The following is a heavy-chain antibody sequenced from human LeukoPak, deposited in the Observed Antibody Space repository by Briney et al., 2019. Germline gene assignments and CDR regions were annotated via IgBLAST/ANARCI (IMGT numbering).Heavy chain of an antibody. D-gene: IGHD6-13*01. V-gene: IGHV3-53*01. Sequence: GGSLRLSCAASGFIVSGNFMSWVRQAPGKGLEWVSVIYSGGTTYYADSVKGRFTISRDNSKSTLYLQMNSLRAEDTAVYYCARLSGTNWYGGGFDYWGQGTLVTVSS. J-gene: IGHJ4*02. CDR3: ARLSGTNWYGGGFDY. CDR2: IYSGGTT. CDR1: GFIVSGNF.